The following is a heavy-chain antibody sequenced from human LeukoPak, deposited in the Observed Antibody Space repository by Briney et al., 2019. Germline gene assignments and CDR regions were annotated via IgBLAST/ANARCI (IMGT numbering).Heavy chain of an antibody. Sequence: SETLSLTCTVSGXSISSGGYYWSWTRQHPGKGLEWIGYIYYSGSTYYNPSLKSRVTISVDTSKNQFSLKLSSVTAADTAVYYCARVYGSGSYRGFDYWGQGTLVTVSS. CDR2: IYYSGST. CDR1: GXSISSGGYY. D-gene: IGHD3-10*01. CDR3: ARVYGSGSYRGFDY. V-gene: IGHV4-31*03. J-gene: IGHJ4*02.